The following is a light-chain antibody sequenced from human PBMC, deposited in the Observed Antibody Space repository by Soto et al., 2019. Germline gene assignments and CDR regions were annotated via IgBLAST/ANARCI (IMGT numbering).Light chain of an antibody. CDR1: QDINIY. J-gene: IGKJ4*01. V-gene: IGKV1-33*01. CDR3: QQYLNLLT. Sequence: DIQMTQSPSSLSASVGDRVTITCQASQDINIYLNWYQQKPGKAPKLLIYDASNLETGVPSRFSGSASGTEFTFTISSLQPDDIATYFCQQYLNLLTFGGGTKVEIK. CDR2: DAS.